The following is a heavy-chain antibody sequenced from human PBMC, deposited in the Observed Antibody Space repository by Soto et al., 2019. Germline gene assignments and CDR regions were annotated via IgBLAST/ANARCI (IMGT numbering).Heavy chain of an antibody. V-gene: IGHV3-7*02. CDR3: ARHGVWCFDF. D-gene: IGHD2-8*02. J-gene: IGHJ4*02. CDR2: INPEGSAE. CDR1: GFTFSSSW. Sequence: EMQLVESGGALVQPGGSLRLSCAASGFTFSSSWMAWVRQAPGKGLEWVANINPEGSAEYYVDSVKGRFTISRDNAKNSLDLQMTSLRLVDTALYYCARHGVWCFDFWGQGTLVSISS.